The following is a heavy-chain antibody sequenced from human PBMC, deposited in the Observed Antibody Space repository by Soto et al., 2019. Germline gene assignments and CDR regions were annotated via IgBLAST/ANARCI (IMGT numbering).Heavy chain of an antibody. V-gene: IGHV5-51*01. CDR2: IYPGDSDT. CDR1: GYSFTSYW. CDR3: ARHRLRYSSSWYYFDY. D-gene: IGHD6-13*01. Sequence: GESLKISCNGYGYSFTSYWIGWVRQMPGKGLEWMGIIYPGDSDTRYSPSFQGQVTISADKSISTAYLQWSSLKASDTAMYYCARHRLRYSSSWYYFDYWGQGTLVTVSS. J-gene: IGHJ4*02.